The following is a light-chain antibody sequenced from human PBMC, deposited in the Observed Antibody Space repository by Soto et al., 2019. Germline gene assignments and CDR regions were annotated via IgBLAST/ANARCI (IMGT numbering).Light chain of an antibody. Sequence: EIVMTQSPATLSVSPGERATLSCRASQSVNSNLAWYQQKPGQAPRLLIYGASTRATGIPARFSGSGSETEFTLTISSLQSEDFALYFCQQYKNWPLTFGQGTKVEIK. CDR2: GAS. CDR3: QQYKNWPLT. J-gene: IGKJ1*01. V-gene: IGKV3-15*01. CDR1: QSVNSN.